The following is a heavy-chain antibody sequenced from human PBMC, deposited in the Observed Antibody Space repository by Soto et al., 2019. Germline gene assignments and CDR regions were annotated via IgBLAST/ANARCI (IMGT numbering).Heavy chain of an antibody. V-gene: IGHV1-58*01. Sequence: SVKVSCKASGFTFTSSAVQWVRQARGQRLEWIGWIVVGSGNTNYAQKFQERVTITRDMSTSTAYMELSSLRSEDTAVYYCAADAGYCSSTSCYNYYYYGMDVWGQGTTVTVSS. CDR1: GFTFTSSA. D-gene: IGHD2-2*01. CDR2: IVVGSGNT. J-gene: IGHJ6*02. CDR3: AADAGYCSSTSCYNYYYYGMDV.